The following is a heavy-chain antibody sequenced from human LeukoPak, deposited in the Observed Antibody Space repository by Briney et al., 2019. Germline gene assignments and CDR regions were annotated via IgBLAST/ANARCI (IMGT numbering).Heavy chain of an antibody. J-gene: IGHJ4*02. CDR1: GFTFSDYY. Sequence: GGSLRLSCAASGFTFSDYYMSWIRQAPGKGLEWVSYISSSSTYTTYADSVKGRFTISRDNAKNSLHLQMNSLRGEDTAAYYCARLGSIAAAGTPDYWGQGTLVTVSS. CDR3: ARLGSIAAAGTPDY. D-gene: IGHD6-13*01. CDR2: ISSSSTYT. V-gene: IGHV3-11*06.